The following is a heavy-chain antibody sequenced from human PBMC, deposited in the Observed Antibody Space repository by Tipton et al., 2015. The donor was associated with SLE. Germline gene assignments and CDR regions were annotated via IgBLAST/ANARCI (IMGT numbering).Heavy chain of an antibody. V-gene: IGHV3-11*01. CDR1: GFTFSDCY. CDR2: ISSSGSTI. CDR3: ARAGFPPYYDYYMDV. J-gene: IGHJ6*03. Sequence: SLRLSCAASGFTFSDCYMTWVRQAPGKGLEWVSYISSSGSTIYYADSVKGRFTISRDNAKNSLYLQMNSLRAEDTAVYYCARAGFPPYYDYYMDVWGEGTTVTVAS.